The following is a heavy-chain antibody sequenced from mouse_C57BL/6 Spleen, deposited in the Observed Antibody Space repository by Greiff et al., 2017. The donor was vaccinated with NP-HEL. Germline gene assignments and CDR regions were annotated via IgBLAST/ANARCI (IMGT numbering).Heavy chain of an antibody. J-gene: IGHJ4*01. Sequence: QVQLQQPGAELVKPGASVKLSCKASGYTFTSYWMHWVKQRPGQGLEWIGMIHPNSGSTNYNEKFKSKATLTVDKSSSTAYMQRSSLTSEDSAVYYCARKNYGSYMDYWGQGTSVTVSS. D-gene: IGHD1-1*01. CDR3: ARKNYGSYMDY. V-gene: IGHV1-64*01. CDR1: GYTFTSYW. CDR2: IHPNSGST.